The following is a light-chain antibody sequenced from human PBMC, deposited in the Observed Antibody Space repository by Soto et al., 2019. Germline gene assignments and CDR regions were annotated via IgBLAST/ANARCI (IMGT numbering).Light chain of an antibody. CDR2: AAS. CDR1: QTISSY. J-gene: IGKJ1*01. V-gene: IGKV1-39*01. Sequence: DIQITQSPSALSSSVGDRVTISCRASQTISSYLNWYQQKPGRGPDLLIYAASNLQSGVPSRFSASGSGTDFILTISSLQPEDFATYYCQQSLSTPWTFGQGTK. CDR3: QQSLSTPWT.